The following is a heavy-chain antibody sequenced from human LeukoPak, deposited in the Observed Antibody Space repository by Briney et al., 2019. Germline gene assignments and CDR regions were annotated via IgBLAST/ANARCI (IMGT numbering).Heavy chain of an antibody. Sequence: ASVKVSCKASGYTFTGYFIHWVRRAPGQGLEWMGWINPNTNGTNYAQKFQGRLTMTRDTSISTAYMELSRLRSDDTAVYYCARVLSSNIDYWGQGTPVTVSS. CDR2: INPNTNGT. CDR1: GYTFTGYF. V-gene: IGHV1-2*02. CDR3: ARVLSSNIDY. D-gene: IGHD2/OR15-2a*01. J-gene: IGHJ4*02.